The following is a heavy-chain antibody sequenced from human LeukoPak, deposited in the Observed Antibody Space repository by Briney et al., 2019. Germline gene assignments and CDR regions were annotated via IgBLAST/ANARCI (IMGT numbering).Heavy chain of an antibody. CDR1: GFTFTIYT. CDR3: ARDESGPFDY. V-gene: IGHV3-48*02. D-gene: IGHD6-25*01. Sequence: PGGSLRLSCTASGFTFTIYTMNWVRQAPGKGLEWISYITSSSGTIYYADSVKGRFTISRDNAKKSLYLQMSSLRDEDTAVYYCARDESGPFDYWGQGTLVTVSS. J-gene: IGHJ4*02. CDR2: ITSSSGTI.